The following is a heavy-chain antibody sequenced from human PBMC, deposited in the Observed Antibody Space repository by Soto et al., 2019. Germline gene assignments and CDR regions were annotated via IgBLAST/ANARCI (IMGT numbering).Heavy chain of an antibody. CDR1: GGSVSSRRYD. CDR2: IYYSGST. V-gene: IGHV4-61*01. D-gene: IGHD2-15*01. J-gene: IGHJ4*02. Sequence: TLSLTCTVSGGSVSSRRYDWSWIRQPPGKGLEWIGHIYYSGSTNYNPSLKSRVIISIDTSKNQFFLKLNSVTAADTAVYYCARRRDCFTSLSCYWFDFWGQGSLATVSS. CDR3: ARRRDCFTSLSCYWFDF.